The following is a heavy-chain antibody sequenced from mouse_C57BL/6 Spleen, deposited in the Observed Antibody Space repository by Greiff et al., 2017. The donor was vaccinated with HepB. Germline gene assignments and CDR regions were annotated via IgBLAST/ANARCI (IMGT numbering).Heavy chain of an antibody. D-gene: IGHD1-1*01. Sequence: DVQLQESGPELVKPGASVKIPCKASGYTFTDYNMDWVKQSHGKSLEWIGDINPNNGGTIYNQKFKGKATLTVDKSSSTAYMELRSLTSEDTAVYYCARQDYGSSYGWYFDVWGTGTTVTVSS. CDR1: GYTFTDYN. J-gene: IGHJ1*03. V-gene: IGHV1-18*01. CDR3: ARQDYGSSYGWYFDV. CDR2: INPNNGGT.